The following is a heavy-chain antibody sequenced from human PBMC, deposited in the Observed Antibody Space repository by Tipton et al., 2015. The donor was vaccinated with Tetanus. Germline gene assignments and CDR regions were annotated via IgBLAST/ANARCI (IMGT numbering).Heavy chain of an antibody. CDR2: INHSGNT. J-gene: IGHJ2*01. V-gene: IGHV4-34*01. CDR3: AGGGSYSYGPRGFDL. CDR1: GASFSDYY. D-gene: IGHD5-18*01. Sequence: QLVQSGAEVKPSETLSLTCAVYGASFSDYYWSWIRQAPGKGLEWIGEINHSGNTNHNPSLKSRVTISVDTPKNQFSLKLTSLTVADTAVYYCAGGGSYSYGPRGFDLWGRGTLVTVSS.